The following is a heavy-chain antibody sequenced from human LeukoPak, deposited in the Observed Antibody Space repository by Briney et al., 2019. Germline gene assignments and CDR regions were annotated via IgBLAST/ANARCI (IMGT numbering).Heavy chain of an antibody. V-gene: IGHV1-2*02. D-gene: IGHD3-3*01. CDR1: GYTFTGYY. Sequence: ASVKVSCKASGYTFTGYYMHWVRQAPGQGLEWMGWINPSSGGTNYAQKFQGRVTMTRDTSISTAYMELSRLRSDDTAVYYCARLGAYYDFWSGYSSPNWFDPWGQGTLVTVSS. J-gene: IGHJ5*02. CDR2: INPSSGGT. CDR3: ARLGAYYDFWSGYSSPNWFDP.